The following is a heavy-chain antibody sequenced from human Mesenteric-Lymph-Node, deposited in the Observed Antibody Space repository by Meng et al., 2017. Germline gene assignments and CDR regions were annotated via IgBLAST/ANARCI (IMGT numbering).Heavy chain of an antibody. CDR3: ARKPSAYYYYGMDV. V-gene: IGHV3-48*03. J-gene: IGHJ6*02. CDR2: ISSSGSTI. CDR1: GFTFSSYE. Sequence: GGSLRLSCAASGFTFSSYEMNWVRQAPGKGLEWVSYISSSGSTIYYADSVKGRFTISRYNAKNSLYLQMNSLRDEDTAVYYCARKPSAYYYYGMDVWGQGTTVTVSS.